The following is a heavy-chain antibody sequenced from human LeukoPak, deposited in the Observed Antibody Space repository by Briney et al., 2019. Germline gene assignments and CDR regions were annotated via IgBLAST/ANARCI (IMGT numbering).Heavy chain of an antibody. Sequence: ASVKVSCKASGYIFTSYYMHWVRQAPGQGLEWMGITNPSDNSTVNAQKFQGRVTMTSDTSTSTVYMELSSLRFEDTAVYSCARGWDTSGSLGYWGQGTLVTVSS. D-gene: IGHD3-22*01. CDR3: ARGWDTSGSLGY. CDR2: TNPSDNST. CDR1: GYIFTSYY. J-gene: IGHJ4*02. V-gene: IGHV1-46*01.